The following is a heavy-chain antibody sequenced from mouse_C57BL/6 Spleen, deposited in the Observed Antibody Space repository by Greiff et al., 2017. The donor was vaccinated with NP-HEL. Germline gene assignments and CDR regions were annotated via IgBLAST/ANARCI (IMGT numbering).Heavy chain of an antibody. V-gene: IGHV1-69*01. CDR3: RRVETLRGFAC. Sequence: QVQLKQPGAELVLPGASVKLSCKASGYTFTSYWMHWVKQRPGQGLEWIGEIDPSDSYTNYNQKFKGKSTLTVDKSSSTAYMQLSSLTSGDSAVYYCRRVETLRGFACWGQGALVTVS. J-gene: IGHJ3*01. CDR2: IDPSDSYT. CDR1: GYTFTSYW.